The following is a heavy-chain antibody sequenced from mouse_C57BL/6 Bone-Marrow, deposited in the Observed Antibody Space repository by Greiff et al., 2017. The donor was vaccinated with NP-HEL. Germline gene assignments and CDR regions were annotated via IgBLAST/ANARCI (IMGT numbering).Heavy chain of an antibody. D-gene: IGHD1-1*01. Sequence: VKLMESGAELARPGASVKMSCKASGYTFTSYTMHWVKQRPGQGLEWIGYINPSSGYTKYNQKFKDKATLTADKSSSTAYMQLSSLTSEDSAVYYCARGGYYGSSYVRYYFDYWGQGTTLTVSS. J-gene: IGHJ2*01. V-gene: IGHV1-4*01. CDR3: ARGGYYGSSYVRYYFDY. CDR1: GYTFTSYT. CDR2: INPSSGYT.